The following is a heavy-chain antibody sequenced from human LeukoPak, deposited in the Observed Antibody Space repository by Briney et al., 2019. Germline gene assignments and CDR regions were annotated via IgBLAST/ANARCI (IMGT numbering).Heavy chain of an antibody. CDR3: ARVPEYSSSSQRDY. CDR1: GYTFTGYY. V-gene: IGHV1-2*02. CDR2: INPNSGGT. J-gene: IGHJ4*02. Sequence: ASVKVSCKASGYTFTGYYMHWVRQAPGQGLEWMGWINPNSGGTNYAQKFQGRVTMARDTSISTAYMELSRLRSDDTAVYYCARVPEYSSSSQRDYWGQGTLVTVSS. D-gene: IGHD6-6*01.